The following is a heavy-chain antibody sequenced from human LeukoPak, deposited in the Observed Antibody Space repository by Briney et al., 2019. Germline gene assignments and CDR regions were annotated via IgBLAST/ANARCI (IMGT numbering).Heavy chain of an antibody. Sequence: SETLSLTCAVYGGSFSGYYWSWIRQPPGKGLEWIGEINHSGSTNYNPSLKSRVTISVDTSKNQFSLKLSSVTAADTAVYYCARLERAYCSGDTCYPAQVWGQGTLVTVSS. CDR1: GGSFSGYY. CDR2: INHSGST. J-gene: IGHJ4*02. CDR3: ARLERAYCSGDTCYPAQV. D-gene: IGHD2-15*01. V-gene: IGHV4-34*01.